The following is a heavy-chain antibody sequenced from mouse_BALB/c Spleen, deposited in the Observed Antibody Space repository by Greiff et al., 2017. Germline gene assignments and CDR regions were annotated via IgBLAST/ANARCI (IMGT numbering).Heavy chain of an antibody. CDR3: ARHVTDYGSSYGYAMDY. CDR2: ISSGGSYT. Sequence: DVMLVESGGDLVKPGGSLKLSCAASGFTFSSYGMSWVRQTPDKRLEWVATISSGGSYTYYPDSVKGRFTISRDNAKNTLYLQMSSLKSEDTAMYYCARHVTDYGSSYGYAMDYWGQGTSVTVSS. D-gene: IGHD1-1*01. V-gene: IGHV5-6*02. J-gene: IGHJ4*01. CDR1: GFTFSSYG.